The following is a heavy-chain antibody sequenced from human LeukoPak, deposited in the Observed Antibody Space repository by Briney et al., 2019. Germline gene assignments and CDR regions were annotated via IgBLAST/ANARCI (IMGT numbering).Heavy chain of an antibody. V-gene: IGHV4-38-2*02. CDR3: ARGSDTRGFDY. J-gene: IGHJ4*02. CDR1: GYSISSGYY. Sequence: PSETLSLTCTVSGYSISSGYYWGWIRQPPGKGLEWIGSIYHSGSTYYNPSLKSRVTISVDTSKNQFSLKLSSVTAADTAVYYCARGSDTRGFDYWGQGTLVTVSS. D-gene: IGHD3-10*01. CDR2: IYHSGST.